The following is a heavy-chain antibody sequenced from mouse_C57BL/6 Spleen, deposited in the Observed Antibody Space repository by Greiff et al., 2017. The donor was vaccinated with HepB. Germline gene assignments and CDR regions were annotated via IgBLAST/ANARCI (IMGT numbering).Heavy chain of an antibody. V-gene: IGHV1-76*01. Sequence: VQLVESGAELVRPGASVKLSCKASGYTFTDYYINWVKQKPGQGLEWIARIYPGSGNTYYNEKFKGKATLTAEKSSSTAYMQLSSLTSEDSAVYFCARLAYGSSSYYFDYWGQGTTLTVSS. J-gene: IGHJ2*01. CDR2: IYPGSGNT. D-gene: IGHD1-1*01. CDR3: ARLAYGSSSYYFDY. CDR1: GYTFTDYY.